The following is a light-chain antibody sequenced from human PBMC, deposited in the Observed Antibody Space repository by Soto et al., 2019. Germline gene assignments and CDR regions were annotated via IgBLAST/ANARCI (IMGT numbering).Light chain of an antibody. V-gene: IGKV3-15*01. CDR3: QHYNNWPPWT. CDR1: QSVRSN. Sequence: EIVMTQSPVTLSVSPGERATLSCRASQSVRSNLAWYQQKPGQAPRPLIYGSSTRATGVPARFSGSGSGTEFTLTISSLQSEDFAVYYCQHYNNWPPWTFGQGTKVEIK. CDR2: GSS. J-gene: IGKJ1*01.